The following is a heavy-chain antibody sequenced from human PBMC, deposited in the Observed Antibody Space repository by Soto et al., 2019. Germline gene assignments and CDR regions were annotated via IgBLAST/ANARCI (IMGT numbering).Heavy chain of an antibody. CDR1: GYTFTGYY. J-gene: IGHJ6*02. CDR2: INPQTGGT. V-gene: IGHV1-2*02. CDR3: ARERYQVISDGMDV. Sequence: RASVKVSCKASGYTFTGYYIHWVREAPGQGLEWMGWINPQTGGTSYAQKFQGRVTLSRDTSINTAYLELSRLRFDDAAVYFCARERYQVISDGMDVWGQGTTGTVSS. D-gene: IGHD2-2*01.